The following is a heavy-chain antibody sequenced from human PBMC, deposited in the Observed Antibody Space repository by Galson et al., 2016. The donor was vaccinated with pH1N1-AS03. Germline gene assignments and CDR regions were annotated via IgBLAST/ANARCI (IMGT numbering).Heavy chain of an antibody. CDR1: GGSISSGNYF. D-gene: IGHD2-2*01. CDR3: ASVSLAYCSSTSCFRFDP. Sequence: TLSLTCTVSGGSISSGNYFWNWIRQHPGKGLEWIGLIYDSGNTFYNPSLKSRVSISVDTSKNQFSLKLNSVTAADTAVYYCASVSLAYCSSTSCFRFDPWGQETLVTVSS. J-gene: IGHJ5*02. CDR2: IYDSGNT. V-gene: IGHV4-31*03.